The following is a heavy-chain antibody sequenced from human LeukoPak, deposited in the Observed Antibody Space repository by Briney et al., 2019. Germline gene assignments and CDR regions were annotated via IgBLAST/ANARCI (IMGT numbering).Heavy chain of an antibody. V-gene: IGHV4-59*11. D-gene: IGHD6-13*01. J-gene: IGHJ3*02. CDR1: GGPINSHY. Sequence: KPSETLSLTCTVSGGPINSHYWTWIRQPPEKGLEWIGYIYYSGSTNYNPSLKSRVTISVDTSKNQFSLKLSSVTAADTAVYYCARWRGAARNAFDIWGQGTMVTVSS. CDR3: ARWRGAARNAFDI. CDR2: IYYSGST.